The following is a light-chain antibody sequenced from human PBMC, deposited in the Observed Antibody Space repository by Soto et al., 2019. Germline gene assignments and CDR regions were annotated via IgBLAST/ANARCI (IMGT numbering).Light chain of an antibody. CDR2: DAS. CDR1: QDIANF. V-gene: IGKV1-12*01. CDR3: QQANSFPLT. J-gene: IGKJ4*01. Sequence: IQMTQSPSSLSASVGDRVTITCRASQDIANFLHWYQHKPGKAPKLLVYDASTLQSGVASRFSGSGSGTDFTLTISSLQPEDIATYYCQQANSFPLTFGGGTKVDIK.